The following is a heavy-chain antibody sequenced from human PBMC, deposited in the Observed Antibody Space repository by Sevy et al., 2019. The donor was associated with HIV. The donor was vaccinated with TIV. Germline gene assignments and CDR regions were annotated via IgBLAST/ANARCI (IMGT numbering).Heavy chain of an antibody. Sequence: GGSLRLSCAASGFTFSDYYMGWVRKAPGKGLQWMANINHDGSQKNYVDSVKGRFTISRDNAKNSVSLQMNSLRVDDTAIYYSARELWPGDYWGQGTLDTVSS. CDR3: ARELWPGDY. D-gene: IGHD2-21*01. J-gene: IGHJ4*02. CDR2: INHDGSQK. V-gene: IGHV3-7*01. CDR1: GFTFSDYY.